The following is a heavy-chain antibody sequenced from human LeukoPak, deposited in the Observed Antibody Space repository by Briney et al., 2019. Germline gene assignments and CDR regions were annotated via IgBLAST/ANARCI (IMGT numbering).Heavy chain of an antibody. J-gene: IGHJ4*02. D-gene: IGHD2-21*01. CDR2: INEHGNQK. CDR3: ARDRDFARDY. V-gene: IGHV3-7*01. CDR1: GFTFSHFW. Sequence: GGSLRLSCAASGFTFSHFWMSWVRQAPGKRLEWVANINEHGNQKYYVDSLNGRFTIFRDNDKNSLFLQMDSLKDEDTAVYYCARDRDFARDYWGLGALVTVSS.